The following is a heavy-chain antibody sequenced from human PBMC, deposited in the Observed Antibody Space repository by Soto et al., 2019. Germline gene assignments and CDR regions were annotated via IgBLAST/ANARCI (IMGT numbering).Heavy chain of an antibody. CDR3: ARDPWAADY. Sequence: EVQLVESGGGLVQPGGSLRLSCAASGFTVSTKYMSWVRQAPGKGLEWVPVIYSGGSTFYADSVRGRFTISRDNSKNTVNLQMNSRRAEDTAVYYCARDPWAADYWGQGTLVTVSS. J-gene: IGHJ4*02. D-gene: IGHD3-16*01. V-gene: IGHV3-66*01. CDR2: IYSGGST. CDR1: GFTVSTKY.